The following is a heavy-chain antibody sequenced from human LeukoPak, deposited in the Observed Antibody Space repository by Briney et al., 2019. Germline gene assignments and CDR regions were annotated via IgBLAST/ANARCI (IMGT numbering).Heavy chain of an antibody. J-gene: IGHJ4*02. D-gene: IGHD6-19*01. CDR3: ARDPGGYSSGWFDY. CDR2: TYSGGST. V-gene: IGHV3-53*01. Sequence: GGSLRLSCAASGFTVSSNYMSWVRQAPGKGLEWVSVTYSGGSTYYADSVKGRFTISRDNSKNTLYLQMNSLRAEDTAVYYCARDPGGYSSGWFDYWGQGTLVTVSS. CDR1: GFTVSSNY.